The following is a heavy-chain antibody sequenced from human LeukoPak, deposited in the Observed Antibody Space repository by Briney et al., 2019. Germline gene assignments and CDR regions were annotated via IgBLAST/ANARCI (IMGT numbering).Heavy chain of an antibody. CDR1: GYPFTTYE. CDR3: ARGPRNDP. V-gene: IGHV1-8*01. J-gene: IGHJ5*02. Sequence: ASVKVSCKTSGYPFTTYEINWVRQAAGQGLERMGWVHPSTGNTAYAQRFQGRVTMTRDTSISTAYMELSSLTSNDTAVYFCARGPRNDPWGQGTLVTVSS. CDR2: VHPSTGNT. D-gene: IGHD1-14*01.